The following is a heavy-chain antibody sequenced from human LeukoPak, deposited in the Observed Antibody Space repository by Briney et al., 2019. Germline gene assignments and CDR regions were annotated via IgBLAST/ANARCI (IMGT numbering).Heavy chain of an antibody. CDR3: ARSGYSSGWYSAY. D-gene: IGHD6-19*01. Sequence: SETLSLTCTVSGGSISSSSYYWGWVRQPPGKGLEWFGGIYYSGSTYYNPSLKSRVTISVDMSKNQFSLKLNSVTAADTAVYYCARSGYSSGWYSAYWGQGTLVTVSS. V-gene: IGHV4-39*01. CDR1: GGSISSSSYY. J-gene: IGHJ4*02. CDR2: IYYSGST.